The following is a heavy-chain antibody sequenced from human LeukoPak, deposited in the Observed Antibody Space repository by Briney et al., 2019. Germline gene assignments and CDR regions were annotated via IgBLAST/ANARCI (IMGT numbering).Heavy chain of an antibody. CDR3: ARVGENSSSWPPRYGMDV. V-gene: IGHV4-34*01. CDR2: INHSGST. J-gene: IGHJ6*02. D-gene: IGHD6-13*01. CDR1: GGSFSGYY. Sequence: PSETLSLTCAVYGGSFSGYYWSWIRQPPGKGLEWIGEINHSGSTNYNPSLKSRVTISVDTSKNQFSLKLSSVTAADTAVYYCARVGENSSSWPPRYGMDVWGQGTTVTVSS.